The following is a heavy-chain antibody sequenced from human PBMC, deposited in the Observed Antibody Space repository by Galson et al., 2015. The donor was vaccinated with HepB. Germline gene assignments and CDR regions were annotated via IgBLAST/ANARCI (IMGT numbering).Heavy chain of an antibody. Sequence: SLRLSCAASGFTFSSYAMRWVRQAPGKGLEWVSGITRSGDNTYYTDSVKGRFTISRDNSKNTLYLQMNNLRGDDTALYYCAIGRRSDSNGYYADWGQGTLVTVSS. V-gene: IGHV3-23*01. D-gene: IGHD3-22*01. CDR1: GFTFSSYA. CDR3: AIGRRSDSNGYYAD. J-gene: IGHJ4*02. CDR2: ITRSGDNT.